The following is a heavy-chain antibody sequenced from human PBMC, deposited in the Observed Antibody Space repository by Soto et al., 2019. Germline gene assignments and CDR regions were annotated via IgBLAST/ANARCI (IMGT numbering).Heavy chain of an antibody. CDR2: VYHSGST. D-gene: IGHD3-16*02. Sequence: SETLSLTCAVSGGSISTAGYSWSWIRQPPGKGLEWIGYVYHSGSTYYNPTLTSRLTISVDTSKNQFSLRLSSVTAADTAVYYCARVLNDYVWGSYRYFDSWGQGTLVTVSS. V-gene: IGHV4-30-2*01. CDR1: GGSISTAGYS. J-gene: IGHJ4*02. CDR3: ARVLNDYVWGSYRYFDS.